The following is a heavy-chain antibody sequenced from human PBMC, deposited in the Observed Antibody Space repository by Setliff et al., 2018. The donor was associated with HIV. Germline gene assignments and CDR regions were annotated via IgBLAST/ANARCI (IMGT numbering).Heavy chain of an antibody. D-gene: IGHD3-10*01. J-gene: IGHJ4*02. CDR3: ARHLYGSGSYYPYYFDY. V-gene: IGHV1-18*01. Sequence: VASVKVSCKASGYSFSNYGLSWVRQAPGQGLEWMGWISVYNGNKNYAQKFQGRVTMTTDTSTSTAHMELRSLTSDGTAVYYCARHLYGSGSYYPYYFDYWGQGTLVTVSS. CDR1: GYSFSNYG. CDR2: ISVYNGNK.